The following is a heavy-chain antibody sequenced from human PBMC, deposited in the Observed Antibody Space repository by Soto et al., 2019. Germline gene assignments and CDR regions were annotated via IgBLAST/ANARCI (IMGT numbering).Heavy chain of an antibody. V-gene: IGHV4-30-2*01. CDR1: GASFSGYY. D-gene: IGHD3-10*01. J-gene: IGHJ5*02. CDR3: ARVPGP. Sequence: PSHTPPLASAFYGASFSGYYWSWIRQPPGKGLEWIGYIYHSGSTYYNPSLKSRVTISVDRSKNQFSLKLTSVTAADTAVYYCARVPGPWGQGTLVTVSS. CDR2: IYHSGST.